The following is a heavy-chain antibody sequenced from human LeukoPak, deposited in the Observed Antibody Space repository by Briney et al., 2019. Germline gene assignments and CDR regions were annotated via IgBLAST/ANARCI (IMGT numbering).Heavy chain of an antibody. Sequence: ASVKVSCKASGYTFTSYGISWVRQAPGQGLEWMGWISAYNGNTNYAQKLQGRVTMTTDTSTSTAYMELRSLRSDDTAVYYCARRKYYYDSSGDLDYWGQGTLVTVSS. V-gene: IGHV1-18*01. CDR2: ISAYNGNT. J-gene: IGHJ4*02. D-gene: IGHD3-22*01. CDR3: ARRKYYYDSSGDLDY. CDR1: GYTFTSYG.